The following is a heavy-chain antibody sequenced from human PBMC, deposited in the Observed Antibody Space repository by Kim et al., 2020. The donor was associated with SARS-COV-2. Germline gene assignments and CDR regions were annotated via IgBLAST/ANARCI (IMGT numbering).Heavy chain of an antibody. V-gene: IGHV1-46*01. D-gene: IGHD6-19*01. CDR3: ARALYSSGDY. Sequence: STSYAQEFPGKVTMTRDASTSTVYMGLSSLRSEDTAVYYCARALYSSGDYWGQGTLVTVSS. CDR2: ST. J-gene: IGHJ4*02.